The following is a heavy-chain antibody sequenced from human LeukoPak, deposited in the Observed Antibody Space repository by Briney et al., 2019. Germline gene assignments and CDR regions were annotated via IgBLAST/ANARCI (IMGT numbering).Heavy chain of an antibody. CDR2: ISSSSSYI. D-gene: IGHD1-14*01. CDR3: ARDRGIWGGEPDYFDY. CDR1: GFTFSSCS. V-gene: IGHV3-21*01. Sequence: GGSLRLSCAASGFTFSSCSMNWVRQAPGKGLEWVSSISSSSSYIYYADSVKGRFTISRDNAKNSLYLQMNSLRAEDTAVYYCARDRGIWGGEPDYFDYWGQGTLVTVSS. J-gene: IGHJ4*02.